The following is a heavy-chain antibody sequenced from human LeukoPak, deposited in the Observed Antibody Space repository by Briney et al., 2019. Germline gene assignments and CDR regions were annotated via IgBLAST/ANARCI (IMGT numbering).Heavy chain of an antibody. CDR1: GFTFNSYA. V-gene: IGHV3-30*04. J-gene: IGHJ4*02. D-gene: IGHD2-15*01. CDR2: ISYDGSNK. Sequence: GGSLRLSCAASGFTFNSYAMHWVRQAPGKGLEWVAVISYDGSNKYYADSVKGRFTISRDNSKNTLYLQMNSLRAEDTAVYYCAKDLLRYCSGGSCYHLDYWGQGTLVTVSS. CDR3: AKDLLRYCSGGSCYHLDY.